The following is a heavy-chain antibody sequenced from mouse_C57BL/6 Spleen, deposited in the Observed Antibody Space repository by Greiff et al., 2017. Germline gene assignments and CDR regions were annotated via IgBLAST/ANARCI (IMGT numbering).Heavy chain of an antibody. CDR2: IDPEDGDT. CDR1: GFNIKDYY. Sequence: EVKLQQSGAELVRPGASVKLSCTASGFNIKDYYMHWVKQRPEQGLEWIGRIDPEDGDTEYAPKFQGKATMTADTSSNTAYLQLSSLTSEDSAVYYGTTGYYDRWYFDVWGTGTTVTVSS. J-gene: IGHJ1*03. D-gene: IGHD2-4*01. CDR3: TTGYYDRWYFDV. V-gene: IGHV14-1*01.